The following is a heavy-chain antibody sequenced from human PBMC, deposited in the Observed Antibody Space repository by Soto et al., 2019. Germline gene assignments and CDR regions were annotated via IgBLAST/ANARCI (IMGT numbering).Heavy chain of an antibody. V-gene: IGHV6-1*01. CDR1: GESVSSNSAA. CDR3: ARSLKNWNYGTDNGMDV. CDR2: TYYRSKWYN. J-gene: IGHJ6*02. D-gene: IGHD1-7*01. Sequence: SQTLSLTCAISGESVSSNSAAWKCIRQSPSRGLEWLGRTYYRSKWYNDYAVSVKSRITINPDTSKNQFSLQLNSVTPEDTAVYYCARSLKNWNYGTDNGMDVWGQGTTVTVSS.